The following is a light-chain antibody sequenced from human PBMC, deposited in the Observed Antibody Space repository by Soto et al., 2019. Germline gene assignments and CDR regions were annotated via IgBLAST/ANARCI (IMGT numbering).Light chain of an antibody. J-gene: IGKJ1*01. V-gene: IGKV3-20*01. CDR2: GAS. Sequence: XXXGERATLSCRASQSASSSYLAWYQQKPGQAPRLLIYGASSRATGIPDRFSGSGSGTDFTLTISTLEPEDFAVYSCQQYSSSPGTFGQGTKVEIK. CDR1: QSASSSY. CDR3: QQYSSSPGT.